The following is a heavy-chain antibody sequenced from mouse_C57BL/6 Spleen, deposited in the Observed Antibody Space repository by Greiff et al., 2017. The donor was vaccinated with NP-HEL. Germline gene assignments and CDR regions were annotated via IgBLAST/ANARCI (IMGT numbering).Heavy chain of an antibody. D-gene: IGHD2-4*01. Sequence: QVQLQQPGAELVKPGASVKMSCKASGYTFTSYWITWVKQRPGQGLEWIGDIYPGSGSTNYNEKFKSKATLTVDTSSSTAYMQLSSLTSEDSAVDYCARRGITTNYYARDYWGQGTSVTVSS. CDR3: ARRGITTNYYARDY. J-gene: IGHJ4*01. CDR1: GYTFTSYW. CDR2: IYPGSGST. V-gene: IGHV1-55*01.